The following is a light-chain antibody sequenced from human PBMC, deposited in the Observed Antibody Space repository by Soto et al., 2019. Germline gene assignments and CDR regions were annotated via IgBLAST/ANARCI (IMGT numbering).Light chain of an antibody. J-gene: IGKJ4*01. V-gene: IGKV3-15*01. CDR1: QSVRSN. CDR2: GAS. CDR3: QHYNNWPASLT. Sequence: EIVMTQSPATLSVSPGERATLSCRASQSVRSNLAWYQHKPGQAPRLLIYGASTRATGVPARFSGSGSGTEFTLTISSLQSEDFAVYYCQHYNNWPASLTFGGGTKVAI.